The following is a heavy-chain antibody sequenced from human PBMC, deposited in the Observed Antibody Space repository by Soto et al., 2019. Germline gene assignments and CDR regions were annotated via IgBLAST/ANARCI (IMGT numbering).Heavy chain of an antibody. D-gene: IGHD3-10*01. CDR2: IYVNERA. Sequence: PSETLSLTCTVTGGSVTSGDFYWSWIRQPPGKGLEWIGYIYVNERAYYNPSLKSRSTISVDTSKNQFSLKLSSVTAADTAIYYCAALLAGGWGQGSLVTV. CDR3: AALLAGG. J-gene: IGHJ4*01. V-gene: IGHV4-30-4*01. CDR1: GGSVTSGDFY.